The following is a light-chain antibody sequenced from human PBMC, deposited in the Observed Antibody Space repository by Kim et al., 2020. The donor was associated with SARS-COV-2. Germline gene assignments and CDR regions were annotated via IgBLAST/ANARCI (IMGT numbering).Light chain of an antibody. V-gene: IGKV3-20*01. CDR3: QQYGTSPWT. CDR1: QSVSSSY. J-gene: IGKJ1*01. Sequence: SPGERATLSCRASQSVSSSYLAWYQQKSGQAPRLLIYGASSRATGIQDRFSGSGSGTDFTLTISRLEPEDFAVYYCQQYGTSPWTFGQGTKVDIK. CDR2: GAS.